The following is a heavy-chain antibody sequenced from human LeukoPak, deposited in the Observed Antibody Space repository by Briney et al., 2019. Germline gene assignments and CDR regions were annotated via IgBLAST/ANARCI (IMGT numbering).Heavy chain of an antibody. V-gene: IGHV4-34*01. J-gene: IGHJ4*02. Sequence: PSETLSLTCAVYGGSFSGYYWSWIRQPPGKGLEWIGEINHSGSTKYNLSLKSRVTISVDTSKNQFSLKLNSVTAADTAVYYCARGQDFWSGYPFDYWGQGTLVTVSS. CDR1: GGSFSGYY. CDR2: INHSGST. D-gene: IGHD3-3*01. CDR3: ARGQDFWSGYPFDY.